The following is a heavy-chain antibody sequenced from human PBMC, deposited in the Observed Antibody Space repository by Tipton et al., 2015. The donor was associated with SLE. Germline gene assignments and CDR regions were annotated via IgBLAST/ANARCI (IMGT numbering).Heavy chain of an antibody. CDR1: GFTFTSYW. Sequence: SLRLSCAASGFTFTSYWMTWVRQAPGKGLEWVANIKQDGSEKYYVDSVKGRFTISRDNADNSLYLQMDNLRVEDTAIYYCARDPGSNTWGAFDIWGQGTMVTVSS. V-gene: IGHV3-7*01. CDR2: IKQDGSEK. J-gene: IGHJ3*02. CDR3: ARDPGSNTWGAFDI. D-gene: IGHD3-16*01.